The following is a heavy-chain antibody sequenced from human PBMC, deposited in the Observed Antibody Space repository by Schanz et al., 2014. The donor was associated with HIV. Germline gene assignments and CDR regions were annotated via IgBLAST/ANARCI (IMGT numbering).Heavy chain of an antibody. CDR2: IWYDGSNK. CDR3: ARGGIWEWDQPDFDY. CDR1: GFIFRTHG. V-gene: IGHV3-33*08. Sequence: VQLLESGGGLVQPGGSLRLSCAASGFIFRTHGMHWVRQAPGKGLEWVAVIWYDGSNKYYADSVKGRFIISRDNSKNTLYLQMNSLRAGDTAVYYCARGGIWEWDQPDFDYWGQGTLVTVSS. D-gene: IGHD2-15*01. J-gene: IGHJ4*02.